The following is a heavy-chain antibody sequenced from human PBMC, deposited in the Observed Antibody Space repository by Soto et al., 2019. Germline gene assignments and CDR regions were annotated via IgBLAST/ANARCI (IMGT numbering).Heavy chain of an antibody. Sequence: QLLESGGGLVQPGGSLRLSCAASGFPFNTYWMHWVRHTPGKGLDWVSRISGDGSRTYYADSVTGRFTVSRDNAKNTLYLHMSGLRAEDTAVYFCAREYYGLLTGYYNDFWGQGTLVSVSS. V-gene: IGHV3-74*01. D-gene: IGHD3-9*01. J-gene: IGHJ4*02. CDR2: ISGDGSRT. CDR1: GFPFNTYW. CDR3: AREYYGLLTGYYNDF.